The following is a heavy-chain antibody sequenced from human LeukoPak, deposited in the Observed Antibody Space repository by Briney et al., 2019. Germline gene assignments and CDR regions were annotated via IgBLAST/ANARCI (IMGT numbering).Heavy chain of an antibody. CDR3: ARLSSSSWQGYYGMDV. CDR2: IYYSGST. CDR1: GGSISSYY. V-gene: IGHV4-59*08. J-gene: IGHJ6*02. D-gene: IGHD6-13*01. Sequence: SETLPLTCTVSGGSISSYYWSWIRQPPGKGLEWIGYIYYSGSTNYNPSLKSRVTISVDTSKNQFSLKLSSVTAADTAVYYCARLSSSSWQGYYGMDVWGQGTTVTVPS.